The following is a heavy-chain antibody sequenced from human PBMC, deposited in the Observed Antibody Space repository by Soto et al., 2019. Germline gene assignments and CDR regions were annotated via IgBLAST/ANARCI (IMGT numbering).Heavy chain of an antibody. J-gene: IGHJ6*02. CDR2: ISAYDGYT. V-gene: IGHV1-18*01. D-gene: IGHD3-22*01. Sequence: ASVKVSCKASGYTFTSYGINWVRQAPGQGLEWLGWISAYDGYTNYAQILQGRVSMTTDTSTKTAYMELRSLRSDDTAMYYCARFGFYDSSGARNYYYYCMYVWGQVTTVTVSS. CDR1: GYTFTSYG. CDR3: ARFGFYDSSGARNYYYYCMYV.